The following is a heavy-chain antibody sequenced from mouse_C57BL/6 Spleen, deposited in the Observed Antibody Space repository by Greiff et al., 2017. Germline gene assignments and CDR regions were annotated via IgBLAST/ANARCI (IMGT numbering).Heavy chain of an antibody. D-gene: IGHD2-4*01. V-gene: IGHV5-6*01. J-gene: IGHJ3*01. CDR2: ISSGCSYT. CDR3: ARFYDYDGGGFAY. Sequence: EVKLVESGGDLVKPGGSLKLSCAASGFTFSSYGMSWVRQTPDKRLEWVATISSGCSYTYSPDRVKGRFTSSRDNAKNTLYQQMSGLKSEDTAMYYCARFYDYDGGGFAYWGQGTLVTVSA. CDR1: GFTFSSYG.